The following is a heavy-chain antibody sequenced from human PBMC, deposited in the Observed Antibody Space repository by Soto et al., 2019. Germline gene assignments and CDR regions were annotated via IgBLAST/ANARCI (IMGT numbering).Heavy chain of an antibody. Sequence: QVQLVQSGAEVKKPVSSVKVSCKASGGTFSSYAISWVRQAPGQGLEWMGGIFPFFGTANYAQKFQGRVTITAVDSTSSAYMEISNLVSEGTAVYYCARDYYFWCGYGPNGIDLWGQGTTVTVSS. CDR2: IFPFFGTA. CDR1: GGTFSSYA. CDR3: ARDYYFWCGYGPNGIDL. V-gene: IGHV1-69*12. D-gene: IGHD3-3*01. J-gene: IGHJ6*02.